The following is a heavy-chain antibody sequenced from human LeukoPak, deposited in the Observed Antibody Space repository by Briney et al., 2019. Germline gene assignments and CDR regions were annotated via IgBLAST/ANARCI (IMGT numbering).Heavy chain of an antibody. J-gene: IGHJ4*02. D-gene: IGHD2-8*01. V-gene: IGHV4-39*07. CDR3: ARYAISTFDY. CDR1: GGSISSSSYY. Sequence: SETLSLTCTVSGGSISSSSYYWGWIRQPPGKGLEWIGSIYYSGSTYYNPSLKSRVTISVDTSKNQFSLKLSSVTAADTAVYYCARYAISTFDYWGQGTLVTVSS. CDR2: IYYSGST.